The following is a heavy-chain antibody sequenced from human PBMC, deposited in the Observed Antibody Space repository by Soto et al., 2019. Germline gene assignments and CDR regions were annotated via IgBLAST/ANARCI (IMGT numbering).Heavy chain of an antibody. CDR2: ITPVFGTA. CDR3: ARSLEGTTVTNWFDP. Sequence: QVQLVQSGAEVKKPGSSVKVSCKASADTFNSYSLSWLRQAPGQRLEWMGGITPVFGTADYAQSFEDRLTITADAFTGTVYMELSSLRSDETAVYYCARSLEGTTVTNWFDPWGQGALVTVSS. D-gene: IGHD4-17*01. J-gene: IGHJ5*02. V-gene: IGHV1-69*01. CDR1: ADTFNSYS.